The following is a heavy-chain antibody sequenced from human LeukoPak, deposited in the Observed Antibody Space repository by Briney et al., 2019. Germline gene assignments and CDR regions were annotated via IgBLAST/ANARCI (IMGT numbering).Heavy chain of an antibody. D-gene: IGHD2-2*02. CDR1: GYTFTSYG. CDR3: ARLECSSTSCYIFGY. J-gene: IGHJ4*02. CDR2: ISAYNGNT. V-gene: IGHV1-18*01. Sequence: GASVKVSCKASGYTFTSYGISWVRQAPGQGLEWMGWISAYNGNTNYAQKLQGRVTMTTDTSTSTAYMELRSLRSDDTAVYYCARLECSSTSCYIFGYWGQGTLVTVSS.